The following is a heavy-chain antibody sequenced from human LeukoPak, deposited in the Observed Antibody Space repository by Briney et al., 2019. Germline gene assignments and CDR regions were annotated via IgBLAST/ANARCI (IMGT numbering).Heavy chain of an antibody. J-gene: IGHJ6*02. V-gene: IGHV3-30-3*01. CDR1: GFTFSSYA. CDR2: ISYDGSNK. Sequence: GGSLRLSCAASGFTFSSYAMHWVRQAPGKGLEWVAVISYDGSNKYYADSVKGRFTISRDNSKNTLYLQMNSLRAEDTAVYYCARDGVHYYDSSGFERGMDVWGQGTTVTVSS. D-gene: IGHD3-22*01. CDR3: ARDGVHYYDSSGFERGMDV.